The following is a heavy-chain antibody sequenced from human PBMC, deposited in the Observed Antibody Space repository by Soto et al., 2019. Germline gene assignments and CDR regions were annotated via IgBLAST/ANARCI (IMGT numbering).Heavy chain of an antibody. V-gene: IGHV3-7*04. CDR1: GFIFSGYW. J-gene: IGHJ4*02. CDR2: IKQDGSEK. CDR3: ARGKGLDY. Sequence: PGGSLRLSCAASGFIFSGYWMSWVRQAPGKGLEWVANIKQDGSEKFYVDSVKGRFTISRDNAKSSLSLQMSDLRAEDTAVYYCARGKGLDYWGQGT.